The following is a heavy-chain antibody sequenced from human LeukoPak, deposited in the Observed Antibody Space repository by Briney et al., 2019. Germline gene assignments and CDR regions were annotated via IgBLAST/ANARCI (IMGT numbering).Heavy chain of an antibody. Sequence: ASVKVSCKASGYTFTGYYMHWVRQAPGQGLEWMGWINPDSGGTHYAKKFQGRVTMTRDTSINTAYMELSRLTSDDTAAYFCARYSSGWYYWGQGTLVTVSS. CDR2: INPDSGGT. D-gene: IGHD6-19*01. CDR1: GYTFTGYY. CDR3: ARYSSGWYY. V-gene: IGHV1-2*02. J-gene: IGHJ4*02.